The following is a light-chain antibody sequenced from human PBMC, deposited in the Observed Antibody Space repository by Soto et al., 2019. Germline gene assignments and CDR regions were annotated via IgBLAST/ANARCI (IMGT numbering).Light chain of an antibody. V-gene: IGKV1-13*02. J-gene: IGKJ2*01. CDR2: DAS. CDR3: QQFNSYPYT. CDR1: QGISSA. Sequence: IQLTQSPSSLSASVGDRVTIACRASQGISSALVWYQQKPGTAPKLLIFDASTLEVGVPSRFSGSGSGTDFTLTIRGLLPEDFATYYCQQFNSYPYTFGQGTKVEIK.